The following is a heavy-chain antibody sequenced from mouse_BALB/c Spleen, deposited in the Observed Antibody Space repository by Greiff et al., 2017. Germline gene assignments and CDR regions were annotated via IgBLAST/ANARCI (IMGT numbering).Heavy chain of an antibody. V-gene: IGHV5-6-2*01. CDR2: INSNGGST. J-gene: IGHJ3*01. Sequence: EVNVVESGGGLVKLGGSLKLSCAASGFTFSSYYMSWVRQTPEKRLELVAAINSNGGSTYYPDTVKGRFTISRDNAKNTLYLQMSSLKSEDTALYYCASLVIYYSNLAWFAYWGQGTLVTVSA. D-gene: IGHD2-5*01. CDR3: ASLVIYYSNLAWFAY. CDR1: GFTFSSYY.